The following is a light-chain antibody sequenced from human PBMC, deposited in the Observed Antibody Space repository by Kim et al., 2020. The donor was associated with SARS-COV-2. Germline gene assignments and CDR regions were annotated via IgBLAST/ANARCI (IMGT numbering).Light chain of an antibody. J-gene: IGKJ1*01. V-gene: IGKV3-20*01. CDR3: QQYGSSPMT. CDR2: GAS. Sequence: SPREGTTLSSRASQSVRSSYLDWYQQKPGRAPRLRIYGASSRATGSPDRFSGSGSGTDFTLTISRLEPEDFAVYYCQQYGSSPMTFGQGTKVDIK. CDR1: QSVRSSY.